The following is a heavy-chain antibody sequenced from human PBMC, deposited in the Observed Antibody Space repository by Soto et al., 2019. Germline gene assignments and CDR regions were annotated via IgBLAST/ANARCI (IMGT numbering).Heavy chain of an antibody. V-gene: IGHV6-1*01. J-gene: IGHJ5*02. D-gene: IGHD6-19*01. CDR2: TYYRSKWHN. Sequence: SQTLSLTCAISGDSVSSNSAAWNWIRQSPSRGLEWLGRTYYRSKWHNGYAVSVKSRITINPDTSKNQFSLQLNSVTPEDTAVYYCARVQTGYSSGLNWFDPWGQGTLVTVSS. CDR3: ARVQTGYSSGLNWFDP. CDR1: GDSVSSNSAA.